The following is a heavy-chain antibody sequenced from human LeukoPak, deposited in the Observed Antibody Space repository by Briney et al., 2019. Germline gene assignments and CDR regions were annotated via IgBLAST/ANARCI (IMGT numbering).Heavy chain of an antibody. D-gene: IGHD4-17*01. CDR2: IKQDGSKK. V-gene: IGHV3-7*01. CDR1: GFTFSSYW. Sequence: GGSLRLSCAASGFTFSSYWMTWVRQAPGKGLEWVANIKQDGSKKSYVDSVKGRFTISRGNAKNSLYLQMNSLRAEETAVYYCARDTELWDYGDYGAFDIWGQGTMVTVSS. J-gene: IGHJ3*02. CDR3: ARDTELWDYGDYGAFDI.